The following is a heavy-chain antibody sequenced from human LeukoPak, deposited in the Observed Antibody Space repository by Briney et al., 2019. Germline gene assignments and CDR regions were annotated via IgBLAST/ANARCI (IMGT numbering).Heavy chain of an antibody. D-gene: IGHD3-3*01. CDR3: AKPVTPDFWSGYYTLWGDYYYGMDV. V-gene: IGHV3-23*01. CDR1: GFTFSSCS. Sequence: GGSLRLSCAASGFTFSSCSMNWVRQAPGKGLEWVSAISGSGGSTYYADSVKGRFTISRDNSKNTLYLQMNSLRAEDTAVYYCAKPVTPDFWSGYYTLWGDYYYGMDVWGQGTTVTVSS. J-gene: IGHJ6*02. CDR2: ISGSGGST.